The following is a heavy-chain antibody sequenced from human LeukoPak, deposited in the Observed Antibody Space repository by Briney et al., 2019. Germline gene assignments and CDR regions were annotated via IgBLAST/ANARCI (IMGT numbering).Heavy chain of an antibody. CDR3: ARGGSGSYSGWFDP. Sequence: ASVKVSCKASGFTFTAYYIHWVRQAPGQGLEWMGWINPKNGGTTYAQNFQGRVTMTRDTSISTAYMEISSLRSDDTAVYYWARGGSGSYSGWFDPWGQGTLVTVSS. CDR1: GFTFTAYY. V-gene: IGHV1-2*02. CDR2: INPKNGGT. J-gene: IGHJ5*02. D-gene: IGHD3-10*01.